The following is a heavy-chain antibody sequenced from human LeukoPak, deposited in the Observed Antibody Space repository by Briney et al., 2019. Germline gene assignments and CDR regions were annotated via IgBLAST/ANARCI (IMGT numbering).Heavy chain of an antibody. D-gene: IGHD5-12*01. J-gene: IGHJ4*02. CDR3: VKDRSGYDYFDF. CDR2: ISSNGGST. V-gene: IGHV3-64D*09. CDR1: GFTFSRYD. Sequence: GGSLRLSCSASGFTFSRYDMHWVRQAPGKGLEYVSAISSNGGSTYYADSVKGRFTISRDNSRNTLYLQMSSLRAEDTAVYYCVKDRSGYDYFDFWGQGTLVTVSS.